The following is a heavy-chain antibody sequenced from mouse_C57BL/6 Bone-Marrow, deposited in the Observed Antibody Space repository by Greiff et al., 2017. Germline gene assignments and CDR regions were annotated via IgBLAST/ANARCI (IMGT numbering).Heavy chain of an antibody. CDR3: AREEGEYGGNWAWFAY. Sequence: QVQLQQSGAELMKPGASVKLSCKATGYTFTGYWIEWVKQRPGHGLEWIGEILPGSGSTNYNEKFKGKATFTADTYSNTAYMQLSSLTTEDSAIYYCAREEGEYGGNWAWFAYWGQGTLVTVSA. D-gene: IGHD4-1*01. CDR1: GYTFTGYW. J-gene: IGHJ3*01. V-gene: IGHV1-9*01. CDR2: ILPGSGST.